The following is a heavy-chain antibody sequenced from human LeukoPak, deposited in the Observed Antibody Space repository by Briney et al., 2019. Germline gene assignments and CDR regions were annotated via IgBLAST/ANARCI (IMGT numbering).Heavy chain of an antibody. CDR2: ISGSGGST. CDR3: AKLGGYCGGDCYLYYFDY. D-gene: IGHD2-21*02. J-gene: IGHJ4*02. CDR1: SFTFSSYG. V-gene: IGHV3-23*01. Sequence: GGSLRLSCGASSFTFSSYGMSWVRQAPGKGLEWVSAISGSGGSTYYADPVKGRFTISRDNSKNTLYLQMNSLRAEDTAVYYCAKLGGYCGGDCYLYYFDYWGQGTLVTVSS.